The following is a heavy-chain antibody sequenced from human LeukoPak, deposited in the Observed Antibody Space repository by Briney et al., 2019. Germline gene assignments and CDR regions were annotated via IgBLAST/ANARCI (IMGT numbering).Heavy chain of an antibody. V-gene: IGHV3-7*01. Sequence: SGGSLRLSCAASGFTFSSYWMGWVRQAPGKGLEWVATIKQDGSEKYYVDSVKGRFTISRDNAKNSLYLQMNSLRAEDTAVYYCARDRGYYYDSRGYFLWGQGTLVTVSS. J-gene: IGHJ4*02. CDR3: ARDRGYYYDSRGYFL. D-gene: IGHD3-22*01. CDR2: IKQDGSEK. CDR1: GFTFSSYW.